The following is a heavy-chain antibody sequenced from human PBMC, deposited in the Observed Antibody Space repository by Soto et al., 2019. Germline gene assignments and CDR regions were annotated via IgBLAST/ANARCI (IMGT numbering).Heavy chain of an antibody. V-gene: IGHV3-66*01. CDR1: GFTVSTYY. CDR2: VYSGGTT. Sequence: EVQLVESGGGLVQPGGSLRLSCAASGFTVSTYYMNWVRQAPGEGLEWVSDVYSGGTTYYADSVRGRFTISGDNSKMTMFLQMNSLSAEDTAVCYCARGRSASSDVDSWGQGTLVTVSS. J-gene: IGHJ4*02. D-gene: IGHD3-10*01. CDR3: ARGRSASSDVDS.